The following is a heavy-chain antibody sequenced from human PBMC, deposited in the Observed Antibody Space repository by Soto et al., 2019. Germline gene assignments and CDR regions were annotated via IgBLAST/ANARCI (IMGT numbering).Heavy chain of an antibody. J-gene: IGHJ6*03. CDR1: GYTFPSYG. D-gene: IGHD2-2*02. CDR2: ISAYNGNT. Sequence: ASVPVACKASGYTFPSYGIIWVRQDTGQGLEGMGWISAYNGNTNYAQKLQGRVTMTTDTSTSTAYMELRSLRSDDTAVYYCARSFVPRVVVPAAIVTCYMDVWGKGTTVTVSS. CDR3: ARSFVPRVVVPAAIVTCYMDV. V-gene: IGHV1-18*01.